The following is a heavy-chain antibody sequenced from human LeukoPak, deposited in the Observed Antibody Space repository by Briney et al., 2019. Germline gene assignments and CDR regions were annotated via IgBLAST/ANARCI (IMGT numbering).Heavy chain of an antibody. V-gene: IGHV5-51*01. D-gene: IGHD3-16*01. Sequence: LGESLKISCKGSGYTFTSYWIGWVRQMPGKGLEWMGIIYPGDSDTRYSPSFQGQVTISADKSISTAYLQWSSLKASDSAMYYCARHLGPTWYYSFDIWGHGTMITVSS. CDR1: GYTFTSYW. CDR2: IYPGDSDT. CDR3: ARHLGPTWYYSFDI. J-gene: IGHJ3*02.